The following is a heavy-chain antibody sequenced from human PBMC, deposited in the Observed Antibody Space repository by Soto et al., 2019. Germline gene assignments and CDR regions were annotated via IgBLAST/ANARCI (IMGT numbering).Heavy chain of an antibody. J-gene: IGHJ3*02. V-gene: IGHV1-69*02. D-gene: IGHD1-20*01. CDR2: IIPILGIA. CDR1: GGTFSSYT. CDR3: ARGRGINALVI. Sequence: SVKVSCKACGGTFSSYTISLVRQAPGQGLEWMGRIIPILGIANYAQKFQGRVTITADKSTSTAYMELSSLRSEDTAVYYCARGRGINALVIWGKGTMVPVSS.